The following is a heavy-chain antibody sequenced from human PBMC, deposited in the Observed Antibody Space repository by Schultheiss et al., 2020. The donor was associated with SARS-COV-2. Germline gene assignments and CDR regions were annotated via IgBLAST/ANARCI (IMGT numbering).Heavy chain of an antibody. Sequence: SETLSLTCTVSGGSISSGGYYWSWIRQHPGKGLEWIGYIYYSGSTYYNPSLKSRVTISVDTSKNQFSLKLSSVTAADTAVYYCARVAVTTFWYFDLWGLGTLVTVSS. CDR2: IYYSGST. D-gene: IGHD4-17*01. J-gene: IGHJ2*01. CDR1: GGSISSGGYY. CDR3: ARVAVTTFWYFDL. V-gene: IGHV4-31*03.